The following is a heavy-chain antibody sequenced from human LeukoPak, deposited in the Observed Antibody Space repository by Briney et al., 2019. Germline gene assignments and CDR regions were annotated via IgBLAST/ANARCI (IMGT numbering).Heavy chain of an antibody. CDR3: ARDSPSADSFDY. Sequence: SVKVSCKASGYTFTGYYMHWVRQAPGQGLEWMGGIIPIFGTANYAQKFQGRVTITADKSTSTAYMELSSLRSEDTAVYYCARDSPSADSFDYWGQGTLVTVSS. J-gene: IGHJ4*02. CDR2: IIPIFGTA. V-gene: IGHV1-69*06. CDR1: GYTFTGYY. D-gene: IGHD4-11*01.